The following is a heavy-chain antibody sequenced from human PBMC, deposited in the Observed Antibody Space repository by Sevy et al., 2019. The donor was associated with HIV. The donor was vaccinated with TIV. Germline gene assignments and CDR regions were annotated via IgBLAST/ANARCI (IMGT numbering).Heavy chain of an antibody. Sequence: GGSLRLSCAASAFTFSSYPMNWVRQAPGKGLEWVSYISGLSNYIYYASTVKGRFTISRNNAKNTLYMQMNSLRVEDKAVYYWSRGGSSWPYFDYWGQGTLVTVSS. CDR3: SRGGSSWPYFDY. V-gene: IGHV3-21*01. D-gene: IGHD6-13*01. CDR1: AFTFSSYP. CDR2: ISGLSNYI. J-gene: IGHJ4*02.